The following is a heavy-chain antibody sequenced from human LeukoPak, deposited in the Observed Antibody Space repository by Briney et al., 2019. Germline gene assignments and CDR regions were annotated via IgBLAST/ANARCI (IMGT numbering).Heavy chain of an antibody. Sequence: SKTLSLTCTVSGGSISSYYWSWIRQPPGKGLEWIGYIYYSGSTNYNPSLKSRVTISVDTSKNQFSLKLSSVTAADTAVYYCARSRKQLPIDYWGQGTLVTVSS. CDR1: GGSISSYY. J-gene: IGHJ4*02. CDR2: IYYSGST. CDR3: ARSRKQLPIDY. V-gene: IGHV4-59*01. D-gene: IGHD6-13*01.